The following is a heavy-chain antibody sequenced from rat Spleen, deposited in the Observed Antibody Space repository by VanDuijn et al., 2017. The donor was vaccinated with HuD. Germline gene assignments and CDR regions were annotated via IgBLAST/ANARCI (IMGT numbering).Heavy chain of an antibody. CDR2: IWGNGNT. Sequence: QVQLKESGPGLVQPSQTLSLTCTVSGFSLSSYGVIWVRQPPGKGLEWMGVIWGNGNTNYNSALKSRLSISRDTSKSQVFLKMNRLQTEDIATYYCASLTTGIPLDYWYFDFWGPGTMVTVSS. V-gene: IGHV2-13*01. J-gene: IGHJ1*01. CDR1: GFSLSSYG. CDR3: ASLTTGIPLDYWYFDF. D-gene: IGHD1-9*01.